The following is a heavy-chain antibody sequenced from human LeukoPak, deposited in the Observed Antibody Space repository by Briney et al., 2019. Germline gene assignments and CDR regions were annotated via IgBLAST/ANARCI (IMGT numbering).Heavy chain of an antibody. Sequence: GGSLRLSCAASGFTFSSYAMSLVRQAPGKGLEWVSAISGSGGSTYYADSVKGRFTISRDNSKNTLYLQMNSLRAEDTAVYYCAKALIPAPRGLIYFWGQGTLVTVSS. D-gene: IGHD3-10*01. CDR3: AKALIPAPRGLIYF. V-gene: IGHV3-23*01. CDR2: ISGSGGST. J-gene: IGHJ4*02. CDR1: GFTFSSYA.